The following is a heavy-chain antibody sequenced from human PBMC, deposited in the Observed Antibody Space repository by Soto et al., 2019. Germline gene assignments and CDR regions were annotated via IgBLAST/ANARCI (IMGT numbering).Heavy chain of an antibody. CDR2: IIPVFGTA. CDR1: GGTFSSYA. J-gene: IGHJ4*02. Sequence: GASVKVSCKASGGTFSSYAISWVRQAPGQGLEWMGGIIPVFGTANYAQKFQGRVTITADESTSTAYMELSSLRSEDTAVYYCARELFPCTNGVCYYFHYWGQGTLVTVSS. V-gene: IGHV1-69*13. CDR3: ARELFPCTNGVCYYFHY. D-gene: IGHD2-8*01.